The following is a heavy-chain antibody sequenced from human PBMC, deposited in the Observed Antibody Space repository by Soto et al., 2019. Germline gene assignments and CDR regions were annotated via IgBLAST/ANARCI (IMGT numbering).Heavy chain of an antibody. Sequence: ASVKVSCKASGYTFTSYAMHWVRQAPGQRLEWMGWINAGNGNTKYSQKFQGRVTITRDTSASTAYMELSSLRSEDTAVYYCARVAAPDDAFDSWGQGTMVTVSS. D-gene: IGHD6-25*01. CDR1: GYTFTSYA. CDR2: INAGNGNT. V-gene: IGHV1-3*01. J-gene: IGHJ3*02. CDR3: ARVAAPDDAFDS.